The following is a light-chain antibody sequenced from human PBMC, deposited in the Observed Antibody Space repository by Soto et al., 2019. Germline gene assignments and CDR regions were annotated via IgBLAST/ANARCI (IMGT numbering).Light chain of an antibody. Sequence: QSVLTQPPSASGSPGQSVTISCTGTSSDIGAYNYVSWYQQHPGKAPKLMIYEFSKRPSGVPDRFSGSKSGNTASLTVSGLQAEDEAEYYCSSYAGSSTWVFGGGTTVTVL. CDR1: SSDIGAYNY. J-gene: IGLJ3*02. CDR2: EFS. V-gene: IGLV2-8*01. CDR3: SSYAGSSTWV.